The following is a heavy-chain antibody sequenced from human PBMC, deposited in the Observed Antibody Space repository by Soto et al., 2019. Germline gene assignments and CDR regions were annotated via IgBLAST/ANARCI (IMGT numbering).Heavy chain of an antibody. CDR1: GYVFTRHC. Sequence: HGQSLNISGNGSGYVFTRHCTGSVRHLPGKGLEWMGIIYPGDSDTRYSPSFQGQVTISADKSISTAYLQWSSLKASDTAMYYCERGEDRYYYGMDVWGQG. V-gene: IGHV5-51*01. CDR2: IYPGDSDT. J-gene: IGHJ6*02. CDR3: ERGEDRYYYGMDV.